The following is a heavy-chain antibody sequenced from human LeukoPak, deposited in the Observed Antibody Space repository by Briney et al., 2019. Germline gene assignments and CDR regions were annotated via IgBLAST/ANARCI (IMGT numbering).Heavy chain of an antibody. Sequence: GGSLRFSCAASGFTFRGFAMGWGRRTPGKGLEWGSGISGTGDNTLYADSVKGRFTISRDNSKNTLYLEMNRLRAEDTAIYYCAKMKGHPLPKYYMDVWGQGTTVTVSS. D-gene: IGHD1-26*01. V-gene: IGHV3-23*01. CDR3: AKMKGHPLPKYYMDV. CDR2: ISGTGDNT. CDR1: GFTFRGFA. J-gene: IGHJ6*01.